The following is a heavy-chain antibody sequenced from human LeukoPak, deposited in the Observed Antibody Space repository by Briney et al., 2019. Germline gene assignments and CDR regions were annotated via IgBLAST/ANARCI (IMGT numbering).Heavy chain of an antibody. CDR3: ARYPYSGSGDAFDI. CDR1: GFTVSSNY. CDR2: IYSGGST. V-gene: IGHV3-53*01. J-gene: IGHJ3*02. Sequence: PGGSLRLSCAASGFTVSSNYMSWVRQAPGKGLEWVSVIYSGGSTYYADSVKGRFTISRDNSKNTLYLQMNSLRAEDTAVYYCARYPYSGSGDAFDIWGQGTMVTVSS. D-gene: IGHD1-26*01.